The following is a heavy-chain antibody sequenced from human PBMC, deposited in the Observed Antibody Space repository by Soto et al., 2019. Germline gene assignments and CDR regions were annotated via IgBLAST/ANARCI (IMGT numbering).Heavy chain of an antibody. V-gene: IGHV3-23*01. J-gene: IGHJ4*02. CDR2: ISGSGGST. Sequence: GGSLRLSCAASGFTFSSYAMSWVRQAPGKGLEWVSAISGSGGSTYYADSVKGRFTISRDNSKNTLYLQMNSLRAEDTAVYYWAKEGELGIVVVPAATFRYWGQGTLVTVSS. D-gene: IGHD2-2*01. CDR1: GFTFSSYA. CDR3: AKEGELGIVVVPAATFRY.